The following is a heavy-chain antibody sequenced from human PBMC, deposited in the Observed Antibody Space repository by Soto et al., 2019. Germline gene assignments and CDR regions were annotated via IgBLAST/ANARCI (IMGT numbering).Heavy chain of an antibody. V-gene: IGHV4-31*03. D-gene: IGHD1-1*01. CDR2: IYHTGST. Sequence: SETLSLTCSVSGGSISTVVHYWTWIRHPPGKGLEWIGSIYHTGSTYYSKSLRSRLTMSVDTSKSQFSLRLSSVTAADTAVYYCARATGTLRSRNCDYWGQGSLVTVSS. CDR3: ARATGTLRSRNCDY. CDR1: GGSISTVVHY. J-gene: IGHJ4*02.